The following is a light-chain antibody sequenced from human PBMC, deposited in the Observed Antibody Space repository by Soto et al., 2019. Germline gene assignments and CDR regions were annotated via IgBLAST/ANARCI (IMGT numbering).Light chain of an antibody. V-gene: IGKV3-11*01. CDR2: DAS. Sequence: EILLTQSPVTLSLSPGERATLSCRASRSGSTSLAWYQQKPGQAPRLLIYDASNRATGITARVSGSGSGTDLTITMRGLAPEDFVVSYCQQRSSWPPWTFGQGTKVDIK. J-gene: IGKJ1*01. CDR3: QQRSSWPPWT. CDR1: RSGSTS.